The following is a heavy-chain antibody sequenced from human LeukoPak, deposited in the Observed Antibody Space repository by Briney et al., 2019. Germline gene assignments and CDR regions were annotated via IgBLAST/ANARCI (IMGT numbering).Heavy chain of an antibody. CDR1: GFTFSSYG. CDR3: AKLPTPYSSYYDSSGYYYDLDY. V-gene: IGHV3-30*02. CDR2: IRYDGSNK. D-gene: IGHD3-22*01. J-gene: IGHJ4*02. Sequence: GGSLRLSCAASGFTFSSYGMHWVRQAPGKGLEWVAFIRYDGSNKYYADSVKGRFTISRDNSKNTLYLQMNSLRAEDTAVYYCAKLPTPYSSYYDSSGYYYDLDYWGQGTLVTVSS.